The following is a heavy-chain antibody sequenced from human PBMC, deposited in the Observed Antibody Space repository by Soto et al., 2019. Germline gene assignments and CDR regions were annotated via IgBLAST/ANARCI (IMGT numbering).Heavy chain of an antibody. V-gene: IGHV3-66*04. CDR3: ARHGYSYGGGYFDY. CDR1: GFTVSSNY. J-gene: IGHJ4*02. D-gene: IGHD5-18*01. Sequence: LRLSCAASGFTVSSNYMSWVRQAPGKGLGWVSVIYSGGSAYYADSVKGRFTISRDNSKNTLYLQMNSLRAEDTAVYYCARHGYSYGGGYFDYWGQGTLVTVSS. CDR2: IYSGGSA.